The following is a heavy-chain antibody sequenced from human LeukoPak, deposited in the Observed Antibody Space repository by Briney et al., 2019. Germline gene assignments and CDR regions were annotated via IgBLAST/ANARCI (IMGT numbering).Heavy chain of an antibody. D-gene: IGHD5/OR15-5a*01. J-gene: IGHJ4*01. Sequence: GGSLRLSCAASGFTVSSNYMSWVRQAPGKGLEWVSVIYSSGSTYYADSVKGRFTISRDNAKTSVYLQMNNLRPEDTAVYYCARDATYYLRYGYFDCWGHGTLVTVSS. CDR2: IYSSGST. V-gene: IGHV3-53*01. CDR1: GFTVSSNY. CDR3: ARDATYYLRYGYFDC.